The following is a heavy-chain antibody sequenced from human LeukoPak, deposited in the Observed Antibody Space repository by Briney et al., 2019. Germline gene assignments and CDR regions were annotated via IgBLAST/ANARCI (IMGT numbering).Heavy chain of an antibody. CDR3: AKLKRVGIAPFDD. J-gene: IGHJ4*02. V-gene: IGHV3-23*01. CDR1: GFTFSHFA. CDR2: ISGSGNKT. D-gene: IGHD3-10*01. Sequence: GGSLRLSSAASGFTFSHFAMSWVRQAPGKGLHWVSTISGSGNKTYDADSVKGRFSISRDNSKNTLYLQMTGLRAEDTAVYYCAKLKRVGIAPFDDWGQGTLVIVSS.